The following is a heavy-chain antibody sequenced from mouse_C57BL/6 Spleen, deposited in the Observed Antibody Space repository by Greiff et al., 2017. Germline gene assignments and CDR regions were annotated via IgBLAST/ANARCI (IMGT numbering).Heavy chain of an antibody. Sequence: VQLQESGAELVRPGASVTLSCKASGYTFTDYEMHWVKQTPVHGLEWIGALDPETGGTAYNQKFKGKAILTADKSSSTAYMELRSLTSEDSAVYYCSRVTTVVARDWYFDVWGTGTTVTVSS. CDR1: GYTFTDYE. J-gene: IGHJ1*03. CDR2: LDPETGGT. D-gene: IGHD1-1*01. CDR3: SRVTTVVARDWYFDV. V-gene: IGHV1-15*01.